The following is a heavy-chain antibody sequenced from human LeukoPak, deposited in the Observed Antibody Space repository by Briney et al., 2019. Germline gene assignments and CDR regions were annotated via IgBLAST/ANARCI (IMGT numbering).Heavy chain of an antibody. CDR1: GFTFSSYS. J-gene: IGHJ6*02. CDR2: ISYDGSNK. V-gene: IGHV3-30-3*01. CDR3: ARAEYARSGPISYYYGMDI. D-gene: IGHD3-22*01. Sequence: SGGSLRRSCAASGFTFSSYSMHWVRQAPGKGLEWVAVISYDGSNKYNADSVKARFTISRDNSKNTLYLQMNSLRREDTAEYYCARAEYARSGPISYYYGMDIWGQGTTVTVSS.